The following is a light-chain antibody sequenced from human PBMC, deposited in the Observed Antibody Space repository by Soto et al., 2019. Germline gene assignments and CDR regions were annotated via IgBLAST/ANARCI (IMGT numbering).Light chain of an antibody. Sequence: HSVLTQPPSASGTPGQRVTISCSGSSSNIGSNSVNWYQQLPGTAPKLLIYSNNQRPSGVPDRFSGSKSGTSASLAISGLQSEDEGDYFCAAWDDSLNGLVVFGGGTKLTVL. CDR1: SSNIGSNS. CDR2: SNN. CDR3: AAWDDSLNGLVV. J-gene: IGLJ2*01. V-gene: IGLV1-44*01.